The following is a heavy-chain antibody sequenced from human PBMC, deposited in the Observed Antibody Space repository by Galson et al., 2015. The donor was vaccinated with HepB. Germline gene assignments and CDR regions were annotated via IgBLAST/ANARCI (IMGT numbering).Heavy chain of an antibody. CDR2: ISSGWST. CDR3: APMGTGY. D-gene: IGHD7-27*01. CDR1: GFSVSGNY. J-gene: IGHJ4*02. Sequence: SLRLSCAASGFSVSGNYMNWVRQAPGKGLEWVSVISSGWSTSYADSVKGRFTISRDISKNRLYLQMDSLRAYDTAVYYCAPMGTGYWGQGTLVTVSS. V-gene: IGHV3-53*01.